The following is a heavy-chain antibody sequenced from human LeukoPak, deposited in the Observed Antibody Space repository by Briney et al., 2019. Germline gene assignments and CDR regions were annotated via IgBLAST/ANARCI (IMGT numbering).Heavy chain of an antibody. J-gene: IGHJ5*02. V-gene: IGHV3-30*04. CDR3: ARDPYSGSRVGSRTWFYP. Sequence: TGGSLRLSCAASGFTFSVYAMHWVRQAPGKGLERVAIISYDGSNKYYADSVKGRFTISRDNSKDTVYLQMNSLRAEDTAVYYCARDPYSGSRVGSRTWFYPWGQGTLVTVSS. CDR2: ISYDGSNK. CDR1: GFTFSVYA. D-gene: IGHD1-26*01.